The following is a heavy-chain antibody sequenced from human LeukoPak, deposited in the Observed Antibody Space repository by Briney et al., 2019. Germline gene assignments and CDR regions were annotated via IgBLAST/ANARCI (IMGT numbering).Heavy chain of an antibody. J-gene: IGHJ4*02. D-gene: IGHD6-19*01. Sequence: GGCLRLSCAASGFTFSSYSMNWVRQAPGKGLEWVSSISSSSSYIYYADSVKGRFTISRDNAKNSLYLQMNSLRAEDTAVYYCARSGSSGWYINCWGQGTLVTVSS. V-gene: IGHV3-21*01. CDR2: ISSSSSYI. CDR1: GFTFSSYS. CDR3: ARSGSSGWYINC.